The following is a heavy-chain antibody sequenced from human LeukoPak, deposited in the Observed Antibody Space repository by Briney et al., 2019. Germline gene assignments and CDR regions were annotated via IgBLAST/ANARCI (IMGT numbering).Heavy chain of an antibody. CDR1: GFTFSRYS. CDR3: ARDAGIVGAYEGTFDI. CDR2: ISSSSSYI. Sequence: PGGSLRLSCAASGFTFSRYSMNWVRQAPGKGLEWVSSISSSSSYIYYVDSVKGRFTISRDNAKNSLYLQTNSLRAEDTAVYYCARDAGIVGAYEGTFDIWGQGTMVTVSS. J-gene: IGHJ3*02. V-gene: IGHV3-21*01. D-gene: IGHD1-26*01.